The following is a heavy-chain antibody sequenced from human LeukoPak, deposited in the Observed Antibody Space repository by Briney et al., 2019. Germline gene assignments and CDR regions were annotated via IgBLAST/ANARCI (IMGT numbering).Heavy chain of an antibody. V-gene: IGHV4-4*07. CDR3: ASCSALSTSAAEYFQH. CDR1: GGSISSYY. J-gene: IGHJ1*01. CDR2: IYTSGST. D-gene: IGHD2-15*01. Sequence: TSETLSPTCTVSGGSISSYYWSWIRQPAGKGLEWIGRIYTSGSTNYNPSLKSRVTISVDKSKNQFSLKLSSVTAADTAVYYCASCSALSTSAAEYFQHWGQGTLVTVSS.